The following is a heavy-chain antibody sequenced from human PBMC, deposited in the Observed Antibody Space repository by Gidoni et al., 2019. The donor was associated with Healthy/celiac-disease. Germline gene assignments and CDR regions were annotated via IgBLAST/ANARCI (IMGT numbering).Heavy chain of an antibody. CDR3: ARLGYCSGGSCSDFDY. J-gene: IGHJ4*02. V-gene: IGHV4-38-2*01. Sequence: QVQLQESGPGLVKPSETLSLTCAVSGYSLSSGYYWGWTRQPPGKGLEWIGSIYHSGSTYYNPSLKSRVTISVDTSKNQFSLKLSSVTAADTAVYYCARLGYCSGGSCSDFDYWGQGTLVTVSS. D-gene: IGHD2-15*01. CDR1: GYSLSSGYY. CDR2: IYHSGST.